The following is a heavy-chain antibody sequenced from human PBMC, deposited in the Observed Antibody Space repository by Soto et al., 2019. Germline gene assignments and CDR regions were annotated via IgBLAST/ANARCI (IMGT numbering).Heavy chain of an antibody. Sequence: EVQLVESGGGLVKPGGSLRLSCAASGFSISGAWMNWVRQAPGKGLEWVGRIKTKAQGETTDYAAPVKGRFTISRDDSENTLSLQMSSLTIEDTAVYCCTSGSGEGYWGQGTLVTVSS. CDR1: GFSISGAW. D-gene: IGHD6-25*01. CDR3: TSGSGEGY. J-gene: IGHJ4*02. V-gene: IGHV3-15*07. CDR2: IKTKAQGETT.